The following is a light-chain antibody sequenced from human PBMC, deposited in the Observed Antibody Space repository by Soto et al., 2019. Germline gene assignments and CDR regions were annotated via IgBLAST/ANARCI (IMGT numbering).Light chain of an antibody. V-gene: IGKV3-15*01. J-gene: IGKJ1*01. Sequence: TVLTQSPATLSVSPGERASLSCRASQSVSINLAWYQQQPGQAPRLLIYGASTRATGIPARFSGSGSGTEVTLTINSLQSEEFAVYYCQEYDNWPPEGTFGQGTKVEV. CDR2: GAS. CDR3: QEYDNWPPEGT. CDR1: QSVSIN.